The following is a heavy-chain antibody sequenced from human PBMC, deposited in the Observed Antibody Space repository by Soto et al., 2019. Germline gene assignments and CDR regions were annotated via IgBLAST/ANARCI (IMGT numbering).Heavy chain of an antibody. CDR1: GFTFSSYG. Sequence: QVQLVESGGGVVQPGRSLRLSCAASGFTFSSYGMHWVRQAPGKGLEWVAVIWYDGSKKYYADSVKGRFTIARDNSKNALYLQMNSLSAVDTAVYYCARGGSGVVVAAVDYWGQGTLVTVSS. CDR2: IWYDGSKK. J-gene: IGHJ4*02. D-gene: IGHD2-15*01. V-gene: IGHV3-33*01. CDR3: ARGGSGVVVAAVDY.